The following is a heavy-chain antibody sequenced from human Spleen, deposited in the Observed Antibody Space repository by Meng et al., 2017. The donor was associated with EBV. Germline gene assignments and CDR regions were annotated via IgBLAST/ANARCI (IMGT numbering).Heavy chain of an antibody. D-gene: IGHD2-2*01. J-gene: IGHJ4*02. CDR2: INAGNGNT. CDR1: GYTFTNYA. Sequence: HVQLVESGAEGKKPGAAVKVSCKASGYTFTNYAMHWVRQAPGQRFEWMGWINAGNGNTKYSENFQGRVTITRDTSASTAYMELSSLRSEDTAVYYCSTYCSSGSCYVYWGQGTLVTVSS. V-gene: IGHV1-3*01. CDR3: STYCSSGSCYVY.